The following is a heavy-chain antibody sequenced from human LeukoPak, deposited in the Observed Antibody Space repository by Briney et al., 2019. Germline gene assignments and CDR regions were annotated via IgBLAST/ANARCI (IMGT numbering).Heavy chain of an antibody. D-gene: IGHD1-26*01. Sequence: ASVKVSCKASGYTFTGYYMHWVRQAPGKGLEWMGGFDPEDGETIYAQKFQGRVTMTEDTSTDTAYMELSSLRSEDTAVYYCATAYSGSFFDYWGQGTLVTVSS. CDR3: ATAYSGSFFDY. CDR1: GYTFTGYY. CDR2: FDPEDGET. V-gene: IGHV1-24*01. J-gene: IGHJ4*02.